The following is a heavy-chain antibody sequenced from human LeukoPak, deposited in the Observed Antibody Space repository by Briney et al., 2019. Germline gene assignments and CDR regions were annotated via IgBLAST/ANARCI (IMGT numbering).Heavy chain of an antibody. V-gene: IGHV3-23*01. Sequence: GGSLRLSCAASGFTVSSNYMSWVRQAPGKGLEWVSVISDSGGRTYYADSVQGRFTISRDNSKNTLYLQMSSLRAEDTAVYYCAKAITMIVVVSAFDIWGQGTMVTVSS. D-gene: IGHD3-22*01. CDR3: AKAITMIVVVSAFDI. CDR2: ISDSGGRT. CDR1: GFTVSSNY. J-gene: IGHJ3*02.